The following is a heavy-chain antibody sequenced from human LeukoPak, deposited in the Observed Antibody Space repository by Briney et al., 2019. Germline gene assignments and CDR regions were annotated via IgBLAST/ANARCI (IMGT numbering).Heavy chain of an antibody. V-gene: IGHV1-18*01. J-gene: IGHJ6*02. CDR1: GYTFTSYG. D-gene: IGHD2-2*01. CDR3: PRGRIHCSSTSCLYYYYGMDV. Sequence: ASVGVSCKTSGYTFTSYGICWVRQAPGQGLEWMGWISAYNGNTNYAQKLQGRVTMTTDTSTSTAYMELRSLRSDDTAVYYCPRGRIHCSSTSCLYYYYGMDVWGQGTTVTVSS. CDR2: ISAYNGNT.